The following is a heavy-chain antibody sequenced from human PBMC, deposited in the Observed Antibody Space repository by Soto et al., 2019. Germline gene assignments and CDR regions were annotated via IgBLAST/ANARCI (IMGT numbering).Heavy chain of an antibody. D-gene: IGHD5-18*01. Sequence: ETLSLTCTVSGGSISSYYWSWIRQPPGKGLEWIGYIYYSGSTNYNPSLKSRVTISVDTSKNQFSLKLSSVTAADTAVYYCAGRTASRYYYGMDVWGQGTTVTVSS. V-gene: IGHV4-59*01. CDR1: GGSISSYY. CDR2: IYYSGST. J-gene: IGHJ6*02. CDR3: AGRTASRYYYGMDV.